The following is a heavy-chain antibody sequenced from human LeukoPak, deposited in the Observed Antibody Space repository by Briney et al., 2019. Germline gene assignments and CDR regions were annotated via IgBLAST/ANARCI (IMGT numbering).Heavy chain of an antibody. CDR3: AKDFYYGSNHFDY. V-gene: IGHV3-48*03. J-gene: IGHJ4*02. CDR1: GFTFSRYE. Sequence: GGSLRLSCAASGFTFSRYEMNWVRQAPGKGLEWVSYISGSGTTIYYADSVKGRFTISRDNSKNTLYLQMNSLRAEDTAVYYCAKDFYYGSNHFDYWGQGTLVTVSS. CDR2: ISGSGTTI. D-gene: IGHD3-22*01.